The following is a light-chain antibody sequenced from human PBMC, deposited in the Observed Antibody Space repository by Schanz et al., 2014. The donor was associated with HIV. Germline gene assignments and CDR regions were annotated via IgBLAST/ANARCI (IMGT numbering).Light chain of an antibody. Sequence: QSVLTQPPSTSGTPGQRVAISCSGSSSNIGTYNVNWYQQLPGTAPRLLIYTQDQRPSGVPDRYSGSKSGTSASLASTGLQAEDETDYYCQSYDSSLSGVVFGGGTNVTVL. CDR2: TQD. J-gene: IGLJ2*01. CDR3: QSYDSSLSGVV. CDR1: SSNIGTYN. V-gene: IGLV1-44*01.